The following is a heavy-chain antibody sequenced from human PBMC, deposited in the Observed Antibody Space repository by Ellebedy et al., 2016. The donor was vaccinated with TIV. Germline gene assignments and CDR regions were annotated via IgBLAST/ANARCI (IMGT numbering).Heavy chain of an antibody. Sequence: GESLKISXAASGSTLRTYWMSWVRQAPGKGLEWVAKINGDGSLINYVDSVKGRFTISRDNAKNSLYLQMNSLRAEDTAVYYCARAFTAGNYYYHIDYWGQGSLVTVSS. CDR2: INGDGSLI. CDR3: ARAFTAGNYYYHIDY. D-gene: IGHD1-26*01. V-gene: IGHV3-7*01. J-gene: IGHJ4*02. CDR1: GSTLRTYW.